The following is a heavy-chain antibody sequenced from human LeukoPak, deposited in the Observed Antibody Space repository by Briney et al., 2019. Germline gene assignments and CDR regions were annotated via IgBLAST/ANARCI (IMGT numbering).Heavy chain of an antibody. Sequence: PSETLSLTCTVSGGSISSYYWSWIRQPPGKGLEWIGYIYYSGSTNYNPSLKSRVTISVDTSKNLFSLKLNSVTAADTAVYYCARYTSTTPYYDFWSGYYGGNWFDPWGQGTLVTVSS. CDR1: GGSISSYY. CDR2: IYYSGST. J-gene: IGHJ5*02. D-gene: IGHD3-3*01. V-gene: IGHV4-59*01. CDR3: ARYTSTTPYYDFWSGYYGGNWFDP.